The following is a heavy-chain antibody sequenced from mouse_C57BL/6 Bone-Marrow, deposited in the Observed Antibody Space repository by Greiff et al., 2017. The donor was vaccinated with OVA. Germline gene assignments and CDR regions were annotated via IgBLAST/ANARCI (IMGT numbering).Heavy chain of an antibody. CDR3: AREGIITTVARYFDV. CDR1: GISITTGNYR. Sequence: EVQLQQSGPGLVKPSQTVFLTCTVTGISITTGNYRWSWIRQFPGNKLEWIGYIYYSGTITYNPSLTSRTTITRDTPKNQFFLEMNSLTAEDTATYYCAREGIITTVARYFDVWGTGTTVTVSS. D-gene: IGHD1-1*01. CDR2: IYYSGTI. J-gene: IGHJ1*03. V-gene: IGHV3-5*01.